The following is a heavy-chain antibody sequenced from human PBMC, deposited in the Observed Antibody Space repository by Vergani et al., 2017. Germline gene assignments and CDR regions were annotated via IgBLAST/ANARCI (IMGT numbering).Heavy chain of an antibody. CDR3: ASRTYYYDSSGRTDAFDI. J-gene: IGHJ3*02. Sequence: QVQLQESGPGLVKSSETLSLTCTVSGDSISNFYWSWIRQPPGKGLEWIGYIYYSGSTNYNPSLKSRVTISVDKSKNQFSLKLSSVTAADTAVYYCASRTYYYDSSGRTDAFDIWGQGTMVTVSS. CDR2: IYYSGST. V-gene: IGHV4-59*12. D-gene: IGHD3-22*01. CDR1: GDSISNFY.